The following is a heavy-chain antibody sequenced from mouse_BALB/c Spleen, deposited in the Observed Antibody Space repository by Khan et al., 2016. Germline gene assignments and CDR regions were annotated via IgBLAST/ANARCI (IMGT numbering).Heavy chain of an antibody. CDR2: IYPGDGDT. V-gene: IGHV1-87*01. CDR3: ARGWDGYIEG. D-gene: IGHD2-3*01. CDR1: GYTFTSYW. Sequence: VQLQESGAELARPGASVKLSCTASGYTFTSYWMQWVKQRPGQGLEWIGAIYPGDGDTRYTQKFKGKATFTADKSSSPDSMQLSSLASEDATVYDCARGWDGYIEGWGAGTTVTVSA. J-gene: IGHJ1*01.